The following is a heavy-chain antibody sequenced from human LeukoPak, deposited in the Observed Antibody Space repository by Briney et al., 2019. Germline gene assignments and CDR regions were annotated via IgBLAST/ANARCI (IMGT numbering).Heavy chain of an antibody. CDR3: ASMGGSGSSY. CDR1: GGSISSYY. Sequence: SETLSLTCTVSGGSISSYYWSWIRQPPGKGLEWIGYIYYSGSTNYNPSLKSRVTISVDTSKSQFSLKLSSVTAADTAVYYCASMGGSGSSYWGQGTLVTVSS. J-gene: IGHJ4*02. V-gene: IGHV4-59*01. CDR2: IYYSGST. D-gene: IGHD3-10*01.